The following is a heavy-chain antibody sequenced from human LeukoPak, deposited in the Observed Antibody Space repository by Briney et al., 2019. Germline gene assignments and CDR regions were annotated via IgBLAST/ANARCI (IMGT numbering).Heavy chain of an antibody. CDR3: ARDKTSGYQPRGVMDV. CDR2: ISGSGT. Sequence: GGSLRLSCSTSQFNFNTYGLSWVRQAPGKGLEWVSSISGSGTQYADSVQGRFTISRDNSKNTLYLQMNSLRAEDTAVYYCARDKTSGYQPRGVMDVWGKGSTVAVSS. J-gene: IGHJ6*04. D-gene: IGHD5-12*01. V-gene: IGHV3-23*01. CDR1: QFNFNTYG.